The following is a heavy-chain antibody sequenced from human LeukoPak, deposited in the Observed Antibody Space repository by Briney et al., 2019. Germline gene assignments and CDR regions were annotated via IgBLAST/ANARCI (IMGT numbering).Heavy chain of an antibody. CDR2: TYYRSKWNF. CDR3: ARGTFDTTDYYYGLDV. D-gene: IGHD2/OR15-2a*01. CDR1: GDSVSSNSAA. J-gene: IGHJ6*02. V-gene: IGHV6-1*01. Sequence: QTLSLTCAISGDSVSSNSAAWNWIRQSPSRGLEWLGRTYYRSKWNFDYAISVKSRIIINPDTSKNQFSLQLNSVTPEDTAVYYCARGTFDTTDYYYGLDVWGQGTTVTVSS.